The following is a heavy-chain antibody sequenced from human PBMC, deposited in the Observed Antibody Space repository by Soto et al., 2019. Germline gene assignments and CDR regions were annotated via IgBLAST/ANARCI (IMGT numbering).Heavy chain of an antibody. J-gene: IGHJ4*02. Sequence: SETMALTCAVYGGSFSGYYWSWIRQPPGKGLEWIGEINHSGSTNYNPSLKSRVTISVDTSKNQFSLKLSSVTAADTAVYYCARGPGSLMSWALDYWGQGTLVTVSS. CDR1: GGSFSGYY. CDR2: INHSGST. V-gene: IGHV4-34*01. D-gene: IGHD2-15*01. CDR3: ARGPGSLMSWALDY.